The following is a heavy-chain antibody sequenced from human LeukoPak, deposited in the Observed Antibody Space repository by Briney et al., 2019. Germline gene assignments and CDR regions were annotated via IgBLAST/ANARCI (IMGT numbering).Heavy chain of an antibody. CDR1: GYTFTRYG. CDR3: ARGYWYFDL. Sequence: ASVKVSCKASGYTFTRYGISWVRQAPGQGLEWMGIINPSGGSTSYAQKFQGRVTMTRDMSTSTVYMELSSLRSEDTAVYYCARGYWYFDLWGRGTLVTVSS. J-gene: IGHJ2*01. V-gene: IGHV1-46*01. CDR2: INPSGGST.